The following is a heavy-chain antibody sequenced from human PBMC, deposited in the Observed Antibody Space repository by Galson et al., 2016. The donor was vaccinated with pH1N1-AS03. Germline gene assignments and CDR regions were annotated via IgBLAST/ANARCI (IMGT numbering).Heavy chain of an antibody. CDR1: GLSVAKNY. V-gene: IGHV3-53*01. D-gene: IGHD5-24*01. CDR2: IYTGGDT. Sequence: SLRLSCAVSGLSVAKNYMSWVRQAPGKGLEWVSSIYTGGDTFYTDSVRGRFTISRDDSKNTLHLQMNSLRAADTAMYYCARVDSSTYSDGWVPFDYWGQGTLVTVSP. CDR3: ARVDSSTYSDGWVPFDY. J-gene: IGHJ4*02.